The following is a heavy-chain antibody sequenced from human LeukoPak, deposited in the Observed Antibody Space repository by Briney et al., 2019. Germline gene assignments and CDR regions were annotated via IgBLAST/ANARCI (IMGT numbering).Heavy chain of an antibody. J-gene: IGHJ3*02. CDR3: ARDIMITFGGVIVTDAFDI. CDR1: GGSLSGYY. CDR2: INHSGST. D-gene: IGHD3-16*02. V-gene: IGHV4-34*01. Sequence: PSETLSLTCAVYGGSLSGYYWSWIRQSPGKGLEWIGEINHSGSTNYNPSLESRVTISVDTSKNQFSLNLSSVTAADTAVYYCARDIMITFGGVIVTDAFDIWGQGTMVTVSS.